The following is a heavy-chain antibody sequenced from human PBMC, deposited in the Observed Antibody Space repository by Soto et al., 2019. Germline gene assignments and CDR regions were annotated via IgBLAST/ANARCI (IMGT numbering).Heavy chain of an antibody. D-gene: IGHD3-22*01. J-gene: IGHJ4*02. Sequence: SETLSLTCTVSGDSVTNYFWSWMRQPPGKGLEWIGHMYHGGRTYYNPSLKSRVTISVDRSKNQFSLKLSSVTAADTAVYYCARGGGGYSAGYFDYWGQGTLVTVSS. CDR1: GDSVTNYF. V-gene: IGHV4-59*02. CDR2: MYHGGRT. CDR3: ARGGGGYSAGYFDY.